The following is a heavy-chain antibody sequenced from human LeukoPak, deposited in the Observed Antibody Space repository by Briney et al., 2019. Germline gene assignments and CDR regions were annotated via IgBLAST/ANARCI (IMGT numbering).Heavy chain of an antibody. CDR2: IRSKAYGGTT. J-gene: IGHJ4*02. CDR3: TREELPYYYDSSGYSPFDS. Sequence: PGGSLRLSCTASGFTFGDYAMSWFRQAPGKGLEGVGFIRSKAYGGTTEYAASVKGRFTISRDDSKSIAYLQMNSLKTEDTAVYYCTREELPYYYDSSGYSPFDSWGQGTLATVSS. V-gene: IGHV3-49*03. D-gene: IGHD3-22*01. CDR1: GFTFGDYA.